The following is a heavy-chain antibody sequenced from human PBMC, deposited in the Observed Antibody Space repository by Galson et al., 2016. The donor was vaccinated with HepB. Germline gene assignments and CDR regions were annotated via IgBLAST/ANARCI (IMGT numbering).Heavy chain of an antibody. CDR2: IDQEGSEK. J-gene: IGHJ4*02. Sequence: SLRLSCAASGFTLSGHWMSWVRQAPGKGLEWVANIDQEGSEKWYVDSVKGRFTISRDNAKNLVNLQMNSAKSEDTAVYYCARSLVGDGYSSGYWGQGILVSVSS. V-gene: IGHV3-7*01. CDR3: ARSLVGDGYSSGY. D-gene: IGHD5-24*01. CDR1: GFTLSGHW.